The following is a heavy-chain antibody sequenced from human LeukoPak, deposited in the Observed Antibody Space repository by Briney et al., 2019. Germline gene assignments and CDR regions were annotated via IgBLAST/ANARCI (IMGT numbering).Heavy chain of an antibody. CDR3: ARQAYESGYDAFDI. CDR1: GGSFSGYY. J-gene: IGHJ3*02. CDR2: INHSGST. D-gene: IGHD2-8*01. V-gene: IGHV4-34*01. Sequence: PSETLSLTCAVYGGSFSGYYWSWIRQPPGNGLEWIGEINHSGSTNYNPSLKSRVTISGDTSKNQFSLKLSSVTAADTAVYYCARQAYESGYDAFDIWGQGTMVTVSS.